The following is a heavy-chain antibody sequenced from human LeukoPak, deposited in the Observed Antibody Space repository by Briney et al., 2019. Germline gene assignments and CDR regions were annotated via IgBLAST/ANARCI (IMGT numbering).Heavy chain of an antibody. CDR3: ARGGYGNWFDP. Sequence: SVKVSCKASGGTFSSYAISWVRQAPGQGLEWMGRIIPILGIANYAQKFQGRVTITADKSTSTAYMELSSLRSEDTAVYYYARGGYGNWFDPWGQGTLVTVSS. V-gene: IGHV1-69*04. CDR2: IIPILGIA. CDR1: GGTFSSYA. J-gene: IGHJ5*02. D-gene: IGHD3-22*01.